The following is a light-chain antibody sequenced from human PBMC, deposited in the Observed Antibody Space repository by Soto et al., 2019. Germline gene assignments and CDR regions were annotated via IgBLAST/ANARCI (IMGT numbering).Light chain of an antibody. Sequence: QSVLTQAPSASASLGASVKLTCTLSSGHSSYAIAWHQQQPEKRTRYLMKLDSDGSHTKADAIPDRFSGSSSGAERYLTISSPQSEDEAAYYCQTWGTGIHVVFGGGTKLTVL. J-gene: IGLJ2*01. CDR1: SGHSSYA. V-gene: IGLV4-69*01. CDR2: LDSDGSH. CDR3: QTWGTGIHVV.